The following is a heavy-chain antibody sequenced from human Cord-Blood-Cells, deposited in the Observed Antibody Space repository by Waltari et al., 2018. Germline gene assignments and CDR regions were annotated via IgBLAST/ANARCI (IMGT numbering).Heavy chain of an antibody. Sequence: QVQLVESGGGVVQPGRSLRLSCAASGLTFSSYALHWVRQAPGKGLEWVAVISYDGSNKYYADSVKGRFTISRDNSKNTLYLQMNSLRAEDTAVYYCARERGESLDYWGQGTLVTVSS. CDR2: ISYDGSNK. J-gene: IGHJ4*02. CDR1: GLTFSSYA. V-gene: IGHV3-30-3*01. D-gene: IGHD3-16*01. CDR3: ARERGESLDY.